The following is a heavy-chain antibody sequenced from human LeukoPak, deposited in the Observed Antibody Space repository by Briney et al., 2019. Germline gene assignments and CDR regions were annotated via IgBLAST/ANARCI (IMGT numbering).Heavy chain of an antibody. Sequence: GGSLRLSCAASGFTFDDYTMHWVRQAPGKGLEWVSLISWDGGSTYYAVSVKGRFTISRDNSKNSLYLQMISLRTEDTALYYCAKDIGTGTGAFDIWGQGTMVTVSS. CDR3: AKDIGTGTGAFDI. V-gene: IGHV3-43*01. CDR2: ISWDGGST. J-gene: IGHJ3*02. CDR1: GFTFDDYT. D-gene: IGHD3/OR15-3a*01.